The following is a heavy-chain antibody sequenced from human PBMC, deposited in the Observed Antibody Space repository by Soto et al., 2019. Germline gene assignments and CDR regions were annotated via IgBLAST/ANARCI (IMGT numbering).Heavy chain of an antibody. J-gene: IGHJ6*03. CDR2: ISGSGGST. CDR3: AKITMVRGVGDYYYYMDV. D-gene: IGHD3-10*01. CDR1: GFTFSSYA. Sequence: GGSLRISCAASGFTFSSYAMSWVRQAPGKGLEWVSAISGSGGSTYYADSVKGRFTISRDNSKNTLYLQMNSLRAEDTAVYYCAKITMVRGVGDYYYYMDVWGKGTTVTVSS. V-gene: IGHV3-23*01.